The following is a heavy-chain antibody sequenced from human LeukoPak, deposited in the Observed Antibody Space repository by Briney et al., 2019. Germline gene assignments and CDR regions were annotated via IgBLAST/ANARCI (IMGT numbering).Heavy chain of an antibody. Sequence: GGSLRLSCIASGFTFNSYAMSSVRQVPGKGLEWVSAISGSGVKPYYADSVRGRFTISRDNSKNTLYLQMNSLRAEDTGVYYCVKDLRGHSGSQYSIDVWGKGATVTVSS. CDR3: VKDLRGHSGSQYSIDV. CDR1: GFTFNSYA. J-gene: IGHJ6*04. V-gene: IGHV3-23*01. CDR2: ISGSGVKP. D-gene: IGHD3-10*01.